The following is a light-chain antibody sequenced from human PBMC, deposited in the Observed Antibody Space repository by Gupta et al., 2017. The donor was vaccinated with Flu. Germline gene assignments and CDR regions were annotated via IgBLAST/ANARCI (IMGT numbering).Light chain of an antibody. J-gene: IGKJ1*01. V-gene: IGKV2-30*01. CDR1: QSLVYSDGNIY. Sequence: DVVMTQSPLSLPVTLGQPASIPCRSSQSLVYSDGNIYLHWFQQRPGQSPRRLIHQVSHRESGVPDRFSGSGSGTDFTLKISRVEAEDVGVYYCMQGSRWPWAFGQGTKVEIK. CDR3: MQGSRWPWA. CDR2: QVS.